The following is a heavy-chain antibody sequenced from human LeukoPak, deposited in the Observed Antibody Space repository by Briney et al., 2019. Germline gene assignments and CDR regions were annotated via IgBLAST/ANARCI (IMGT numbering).Heavy chain of an antibody. J-gene: IGHJ4*02. CDR1: GYSFTSYW. V-gene: IGHV5-51*01. D-gene: IGHD5-12*01. CDR2: IYPGDSDT. CDR3: ARHVWLQNPTDY. Sequence: GESLKISCKGYGYSFTSYWIGCVRKLPGKGLEWIGIIYPGDSDTRYSPSFQGQVTISADKSISTAYLQWGSLKASDAAMYYCARHVWLQNPTDYWGQGTLVTVSS.